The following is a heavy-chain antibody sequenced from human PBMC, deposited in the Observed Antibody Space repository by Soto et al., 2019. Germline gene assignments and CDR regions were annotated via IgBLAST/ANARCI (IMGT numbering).Heavy chain of an antibody. D-gene: IGHD3-10*01. CDR2: IYYSGST. V-gene: IGHV4-31*03. J-gene: IGHJ4*02. Sequence: QVQLQESGPGLVKPSQTLSLTCTVSGGSISSGGYYWSWIRQHPGKGLEWIGYIYYSGSTYYNPSLTSRVTISVDTTKTPCSLKLSSVTAADTAVYYCARAPPMVRGVVWPFDYWGQGTLVTVSS. CDR3: ARAPPMVRGVVWPFDY. CDR1: GGSISSGGYY.